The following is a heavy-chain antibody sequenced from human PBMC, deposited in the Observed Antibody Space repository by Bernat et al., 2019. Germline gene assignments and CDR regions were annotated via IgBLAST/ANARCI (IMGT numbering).Heavy chain of an antibody. Sequence: EVQLLESGGGLVQPGGSLRLSCAASGFTFSCYAMSWVRQAPGKGLEWVSAISGSGGSTYHADSVKGRFTISRDNPKNTLYLQMNSLRAEDTAVYYYAKGVYCGGDCYPKTLMYYFDYWGQGTLVTVSS. J-gene: IGHJ4*02. CDR3: AKGVYCGGDCYPKTLMYYFDY. CDR1: GFTFSCYA. D-gene: IGHD2-21*01. CDR2: ISGSGGST. V-gene: IGHV3-23*01.